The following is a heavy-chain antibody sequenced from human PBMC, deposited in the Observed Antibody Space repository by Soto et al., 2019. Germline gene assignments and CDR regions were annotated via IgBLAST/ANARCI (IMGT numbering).Heavy chain of an antibody. CDR1: GFTFSSYA. Sequence: GGSLRLSSAASGFTFSSYAMHWVRQAPGKGLEWVAVISYDGSNKYYADSVKGRFTISRDNSKNTLYLQMNSLRAEDTAVYYCAREKRITMVRGVNWFDPWGQGTLVTVSS. V-gene: IGHV3-30-3*01. CDR2: ISYDGSNK. D-gene: IGHD3-10*01. CDR3: AREKRITMVRGVNWFDP. J-gene: IGHJ5*02.